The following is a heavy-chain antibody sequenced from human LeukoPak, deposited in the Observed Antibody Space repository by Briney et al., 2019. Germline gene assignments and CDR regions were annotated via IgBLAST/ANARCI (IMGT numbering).Heavy chain of an antibody. CDR3: AELGITMIEGV. CDR2: ISSSGSTI. V-gene: IGHV3-48*03. J-gene: IGHJ6*04. CDR1: GFTFSRYE. D-gene: IGHD3-22*01. Sequence: PGGSLRLSCAASGFTFSRYEMNWVRQAPGKGLEGVSYISSSGSTIYYADSVKGRFTISRDNAKNSLYLQMNSRRAEDTAVYYCAELGITMIEGVWGKGTTVTVSS.